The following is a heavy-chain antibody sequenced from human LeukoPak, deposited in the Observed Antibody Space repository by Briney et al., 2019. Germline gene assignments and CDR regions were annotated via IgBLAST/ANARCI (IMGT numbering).Heavy chain of an antibody. J-gene: IGHJ3*02. D-gene: IGHD3-16*01. V-gene: IGHV3-21*01. Sequence: KSGGSLRLSCAASGFTFSSYAMHWVRQAPGKGLEWVSSISSSSSYIYYADSVKGRFTISRDNAKNSLYLQMNSLRAEDTAVYYCARDAPEVGDAFDIWGQGTMVTVSS. CDR1: GFTFSSYA. CDR2: ISSSSSYI. CDR3: ARDAPEVGDAFDI.